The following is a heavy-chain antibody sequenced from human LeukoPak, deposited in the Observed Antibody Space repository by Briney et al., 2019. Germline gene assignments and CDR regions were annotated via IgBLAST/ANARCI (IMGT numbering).Heavy chain of an antibody. Sequence: PGGSLRLSCAASGFTFSSYGMHWVRQAPGKGLEWVAVISYDESNKYYADSVKGRFTISRDNSKNTLYLQMNSLRAEDTAVYYCARHFLLGYCSSTSCLFDYWGQGTLVTVSS. D-gene: IGHD2-2*03. CDR2: ISYDESNK. CDR3: ARHFLLGYCSSTSCLFDY. V-gene: IGHV3-30*03. J-gene: IGHJ4*02. CDR1: GFTFSSYG.